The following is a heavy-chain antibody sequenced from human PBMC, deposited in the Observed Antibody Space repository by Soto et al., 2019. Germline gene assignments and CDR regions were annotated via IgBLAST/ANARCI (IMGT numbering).Heavy chain of an antibody. Sequence: SVKVSCKASGGTFSSYAISWVRQAPGQGLEWMGGIIPIFGTANYAQKFQGRVTITADESTSTAYMELSSLRSEDTAVYYCARDIAARRRDYSYYGMDVWGQGTTVTVSS. D-gene: IGHD6-6*01. CDR1: GGTFSSYA. CDR3: ARDIAARRRDYSYYGMDV. CDR2: IIPIFGTA. V-gene: IGHV1-69*13. J-gene: IGHJ6*02.